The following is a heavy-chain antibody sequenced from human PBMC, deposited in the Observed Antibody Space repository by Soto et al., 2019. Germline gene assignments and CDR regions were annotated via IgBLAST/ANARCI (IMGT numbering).Heavy chain of an antibody. Sequence: KLLESGGQLIQPGGSLRLSCAGTGFNFGGYAMSWVRQAPGKGLEWVSTLSGDGSRAYYADSVRGRFTVSRDNSKGTLYLRMNSLRADDTAIYYCAKRGGYAISFYDSWGQGTLVTVSS. D-gene: IGHD3-16*01. J-gene: IGHJ4*02. CDR1: GFNFGGYA. CDR2: LSGDGSRA. V-gene: IGHV3-23*01. CDR3: AKRGGYAISFYDS.